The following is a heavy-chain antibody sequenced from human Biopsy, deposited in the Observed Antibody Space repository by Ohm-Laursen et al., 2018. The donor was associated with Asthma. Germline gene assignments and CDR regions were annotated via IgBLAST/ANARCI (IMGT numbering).Heavy chain of an antibody. Sequence: SLRLSCTASGSTFSSSNMNWVRQAPGKGLEWVASVNYGTTDMYYADSVKGRFTISRDKSENTLYLQMNSLRAEDTAVYYCAKDERLYYGSDSKYMQPVPLGDWGQGTLVIVSA. D-gene: IGHD3-10*01. CDR2: VNYGTTDM. V-gene: IGHV3-21*04. CDR3: AKDERLYYGSDSKYMQPVPLGD. CDR1: GSTFSSSN. J-gene: IGHJ4*02.